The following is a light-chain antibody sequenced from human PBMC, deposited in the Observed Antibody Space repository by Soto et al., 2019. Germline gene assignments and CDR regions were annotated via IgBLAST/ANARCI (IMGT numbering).Light chain of an antibody. CDR1: SSDVGGYNY. V-gene: IGLV2-14*01. CDR2: DVS. CDR3: SSYTSSSTYV. J-gene: IGLJ1*01. Sequence: QSALTQPASVSGSPGQSITISCTGTSSDVGGYNYVSWYQQHPAKAPKLMIYDVSNRPSGVSNRFSGSKSGNTASLTISGLQAEDEADYYCSSYTSSSTYVFGTGTKLPVL.